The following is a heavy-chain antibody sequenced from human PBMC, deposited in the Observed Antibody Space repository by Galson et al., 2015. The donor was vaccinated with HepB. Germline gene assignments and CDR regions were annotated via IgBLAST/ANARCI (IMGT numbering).Heavy chain of an antibody. CDR1: GYTFSNYW. V-gene: IGHV5-51*01. CDR3: VRHPRRCITTSCVFDP. J-gene: IGHJ5*02. Sequence: QSGAEVKKPGESLKISCMGSGYTFSNYWIGWVRQMPGKGLEWMGIIFPGDSETRYNPSFQGQITISADKSISTAYMEWTSLKASDTAMYYCVRHPRRCITTSCVFDPWGQGTLVTVSS. D-gene: IGHD2-2*01. CDR2: IFPGDSET.